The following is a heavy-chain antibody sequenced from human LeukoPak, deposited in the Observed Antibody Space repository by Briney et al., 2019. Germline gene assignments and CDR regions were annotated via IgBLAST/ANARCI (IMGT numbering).Heavy chain of an antibody. Sequence: SQTLSLTCTVSGGSISSGSYYGRWIRQPAGKGLEWIGRIYTSGSTNYNPSLKSRVTISVDTSKNQFSLKLSSVTAADTAVYYCARGVSAGQLWFGESYYFDYWGQGTLVTVSS. V-gene: IGHV4-61*02. CDR1: GGSISSGSYY. J-gene: IGHJ4*02. CDR3: ARGVSAGQLWFGESYYFDY. D-gene: IGHD3-10*01. CDR2: IYTSGST.